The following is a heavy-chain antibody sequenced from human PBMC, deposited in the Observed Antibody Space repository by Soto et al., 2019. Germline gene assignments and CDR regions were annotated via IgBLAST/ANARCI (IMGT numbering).Heavy chain of an antibody. CDR2: INPSGGNT. J-gene: IGHJ5*02. D-gene: IGHD2-15*01. V-gene: IGHV1-46*01. Sequence: ASVKVSCKASGYTFTSYYMHWVRQAPGQGLEWMGIINPSGGNTNYAQKLQGRVTMTTDTFTSTAYMELRSLRSDDTAVYYCARDIVVVVAATINWFDPWGQGTLVTVSS. CDR3: ARDIVVVVAATINWFDP. CDR1: GYTFTSYY.